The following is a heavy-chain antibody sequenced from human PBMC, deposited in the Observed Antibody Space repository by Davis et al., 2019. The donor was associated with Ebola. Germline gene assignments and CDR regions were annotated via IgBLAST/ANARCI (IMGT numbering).Heavy chain of an antibody. CDR3: VKGSSWSLFDY. J-gene: IGHJ4*02. D-gene: IGHD6-13*01. CDR1: GFTFSSYG. Sequence: GGSLRLSCAASGFTFSSYGMHWVRQAPGKGLEWVAVISYDGSNKYYADSVKGRFTISRDNSKNTLYLQMSSLRAEDTAVYYCVKGSSWSLFDYWGQGTLVTVSS. CDR2: ISYDGSNK. V-gene: IGHV3-30*18.